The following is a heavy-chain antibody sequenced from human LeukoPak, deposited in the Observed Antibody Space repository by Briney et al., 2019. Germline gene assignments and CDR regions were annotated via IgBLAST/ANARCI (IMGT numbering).Heavy chain of an antibody. CDR1: GGSISRASYY. CDR3: ARVYIVATISEDAFDI. V-gene: IGHV4-61*02. D-gene: IGHD5-12*01. CDR2: IYTTGNT. Sequence: PSQTLSLTCTVSGGSISRASYYWSWIRQPAGKGLEWIGRIYTTGNTYYNPSLKSRVTISVDTSKNQFSLKLSSVTAADTAVYYCARVYIVATISEDAFDIWGQGTMVAVSS. J-gene: IGHJ3*02.